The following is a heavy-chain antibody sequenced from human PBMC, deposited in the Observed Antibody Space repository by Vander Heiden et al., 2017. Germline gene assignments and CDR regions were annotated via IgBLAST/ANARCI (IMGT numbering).Heavy chain of an antibody. CDR2: IWYDGTKI. CDR1: GFTFSGEG. D-gene: IGHD3-22*01. V-gene: IGHV3-33*01. J-gene: IGHJ4*02. Sequence: QVQLVASGGGVVQPWGSLRLSCAASGFTFSGEGRQWVRQGPGKGLEWVALIWYDGTKIYYTDSVKGRFTISGDNSKNTLFLQMNSLRAEDTAVYYGARECDTSGHDSALDQWGQGSLVIVSS. CDR3: ARECDTSGHDSALDQ.